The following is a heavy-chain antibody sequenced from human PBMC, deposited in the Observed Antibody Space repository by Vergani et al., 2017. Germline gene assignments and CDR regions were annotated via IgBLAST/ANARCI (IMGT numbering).Heavy chain of an antibody. Sequence: VQLQHWGAGLLKPSETLSLTSVVYGGSFGGSSWGWIRQPPGKGMEWIGEINHSGSTNYNPSLKSRVTISVDTSKNQFSLKLSSVTAADTAVYYCARYLAAAGTLRAEYFQHWGQGTLVTVSS. CDR2: INHSGST. CDR3: ARYLAAAGTLRAEYFQH. CDR1: GGSFGGSS. J-gene: IGHJ1*01. V-gene: IGHV4-34*01. D-gene: IGHD6-13*01.